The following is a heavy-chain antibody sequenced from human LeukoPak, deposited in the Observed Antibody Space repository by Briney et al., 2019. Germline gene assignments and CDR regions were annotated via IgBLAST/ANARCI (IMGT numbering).Heavy chain of an antibody. CDR2: LSSGGGSP. CDR3: ARDHSVAGRGPIDY. J-gene: IGHJ4*02. CDR1: GFTFNNYG. V-gene: IGHV3-23*01. D-gene: IGHD6-19*01. Sequence: PGGSLRLSCVASGFTFNNYGMTWVRQAPGKGLEWISGLSSGGGSPYYADSVKGRFTISRDNSKNTLYLQMNSLRAEDTAVYYCARDHSVAGRGPIDYWGQGTLVTVSS.